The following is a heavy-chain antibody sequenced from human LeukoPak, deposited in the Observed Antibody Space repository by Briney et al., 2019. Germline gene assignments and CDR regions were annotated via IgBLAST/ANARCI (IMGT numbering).Heavy chain of an antibody. CDR1: GGSISSYY. J-gene: IGHJ3*02. CDR3: ARSRAGDNFDAFEI. CDR2: IYYSGST. V-gene: IGHV4-59*08. Sequence: SETLSLTCTVSGGSISSYYWSWIRQPPGKGLEWIGYIYYSGSTKYYPSLKSRVTISVDTSKNQFSLKLSSVTAADTAVYYCARSRAGDNFDAFEIWGQGTMVTVSP. D-gene: IGHD5-24*01.